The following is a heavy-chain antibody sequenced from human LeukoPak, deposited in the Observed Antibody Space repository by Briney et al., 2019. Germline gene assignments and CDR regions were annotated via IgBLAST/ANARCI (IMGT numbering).Heavy chain of an antibody. CDR2: ISGSGGNT. V-gene: IGHV3-23*01. J-gene: IGHJ4*02. Sequence: GGSLRLSCVGSGFTFSNNPLSWVRQAPGKGLEWVSAISGSGGNTYYADSVRGRFTISRDSSKNTLFLQMNTLRADDTAVYYCATTKQARRYFDYWGQGTLVTVSS. D-gene: IGHD1-1*01. CDR3: ATTKQARRYFDY. CDR1: GFTFSNNP.